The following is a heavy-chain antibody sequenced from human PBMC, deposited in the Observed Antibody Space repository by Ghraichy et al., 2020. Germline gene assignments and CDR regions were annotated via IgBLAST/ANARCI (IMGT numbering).Heavy chain of an antibody. V-gene: IGHV3-23*01. D-gene: IGHD1-26*01. CDR3: ATRGVGIRYFDY. CDR2: VSGNGGST. Sequence: GGSLRLSCAASGFTFSSYAMSWVRQAPGKGLEWVSAVSGNGGSTFYTDSVKGRFTILRDNSKNTLYLQINSLRAEDTAVYYCATRGVGIRYFDYWGQGTLVTVSS. CDR1: GFTFSSYA. J-gene: IGHJ4*02.